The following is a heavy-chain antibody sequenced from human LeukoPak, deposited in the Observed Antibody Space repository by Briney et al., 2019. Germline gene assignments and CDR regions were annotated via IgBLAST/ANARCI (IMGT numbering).Heavy chain of an antibody. CDR1: GFTFSSYE. J-gene: IGHJ4*02. V-gene: IGHV3-20*04. CDR3: ARESGGSYYGTFDY. CDR2: INWNGGST. Sequence: RSGGSLRLSCAASGFTFSSYEMNWVRQAPGKGLEWVSGINWNGGSTGYADSVKGRFTISRDNAKNSLYLQMNSLRAEDTALYYCARESGGSYYGTFDYWGQGTLVTVSS. D-gene: IGHD1-26*01.